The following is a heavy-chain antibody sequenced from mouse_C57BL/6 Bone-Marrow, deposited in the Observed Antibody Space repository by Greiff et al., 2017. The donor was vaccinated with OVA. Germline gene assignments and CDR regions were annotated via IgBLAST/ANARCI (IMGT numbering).Heavy chain of an antibody. Sequence: EVKVVESGGGLVKPGGSLKLSCAASGFTFSDYGMHWVRQAPEKGLEWVAYISSGSSTIYYADTVKGLFTISRDNAKNTLFLQMTSLRSEDTAMYYCARGGRPFAYWGQGTLVTVSA. V-gene: IGHV5-17*01. CDR2: ISSGSSTI. J-gene: IGHJ3*01. CDR1: GFTFSDYG. CDR3: ARGGRPFAY. D-gene: IGHD1-2*01.